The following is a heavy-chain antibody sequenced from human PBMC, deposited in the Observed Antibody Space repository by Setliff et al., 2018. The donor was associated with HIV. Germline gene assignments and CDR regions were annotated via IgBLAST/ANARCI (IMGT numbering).Heavy chain of an antibody. Sequence: PSETLSLTCAVYGGSFSGYYWSWIRQTPGKGLAWIGEINHSGITKYNPSLQSRVTMSRDTSKNQFSLHLRSVTAADTAVYYCAEGAVTFGGVLNYWGQGAQVTVSS. CDR1: GGSFSGYY. CDR2: INHSGIT. J-gene: IGHJ4*02. CDR3: AEGAVTFGGVLNY. V-gene: IGHV4-34*03. D-gene: IGHD3-16*01.